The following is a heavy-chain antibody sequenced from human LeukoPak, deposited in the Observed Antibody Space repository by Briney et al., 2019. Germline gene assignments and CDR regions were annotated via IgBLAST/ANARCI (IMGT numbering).Heavy chain of an antibody. CDR1: GFTVSSKY. V-gene: IGHV3-66*01. D-gene: IGHD3-22*01. Sequence: PGGSLRLSCAASGFTVSSKYMSWVRQAPGKGLEWLSVIYNSGGTYYADSVKGRFIISRDNSKNTLYLQMNSLRVEDTAVYFCARDCSASSSDYYPLGYWGQGTLVTVSS. J-gene: IGHJ4*02. CDR3: ARDCSASSSDYYPLGY. CDR2: IYNSGGT.